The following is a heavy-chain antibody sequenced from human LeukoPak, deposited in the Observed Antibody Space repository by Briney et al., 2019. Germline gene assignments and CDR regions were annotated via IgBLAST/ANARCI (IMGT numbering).Heavy chain of an antibody. Sequence: GASVKVSCKASGYTFTSYDINWVRQATGQGLEWMGWMNPNSGNTGYAQKFQGRVTITRNTSISTAYMELSSLRSEDTAVYYCALSLGLDYYYYYYMDVWGKGTTVTVSS. J-gene: IGHJ6*03. CDR2: MNPNSGNT. V-gene: IGHV1-8*03. CDR3: ALSLGLDYYYYYYMDV. CDR1: GYTFTSYD. D-gene: IGHD3-16*02.